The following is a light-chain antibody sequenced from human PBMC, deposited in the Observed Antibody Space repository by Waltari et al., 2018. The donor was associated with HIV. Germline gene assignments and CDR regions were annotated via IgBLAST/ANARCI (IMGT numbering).Light chain of an antibody. J-gene: IGLJ2*01. CDR3: TSYSSSSTLV. V-gene: IGLV2-14*03. CDR2: DVS. CDR1: SSDVGNYNY. Sequence: QSALTQPASVSGSPGQSITISCTGTSSDVGNYNYVSWYQQHPGKAPKLMIYDVSNRPSGVSNRFSGSKSGNTASLSISGLRAEDEADYYYTSYSSSSTLVLGGGTKLTVL.